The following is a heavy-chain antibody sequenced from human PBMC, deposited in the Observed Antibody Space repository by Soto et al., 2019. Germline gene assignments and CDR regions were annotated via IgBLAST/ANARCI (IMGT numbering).Heavy chain of an antibody. CDR2: IYYGGST. D-gene: IGHD3-9*01. CDR3: ARDSTVLEAYSDIYSPHAFDI. CDR1: GGSISSGGYY. V-gene: IGHV4-31*03. Sequence: QVQLQESGPGLVKPSQTLSLTCTVSGGSISSGGYYWSWIRQHPGKGLEWMGYIYYGGSTYYNPSFKSRVTISVDTSKNQFSMKLSSVTAADTTVYYCARDSTVLEAYSDIYSPHAFDIWGQGTMVTVSS. J-gene: IGHJ3*02.